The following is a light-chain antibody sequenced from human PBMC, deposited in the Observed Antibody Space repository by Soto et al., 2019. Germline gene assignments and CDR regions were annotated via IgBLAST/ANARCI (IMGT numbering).Light chain of an antibody. CDR3: TADSRYRVLV. CDR1: SSDIGGYKY. Sequence: QSALTQPASVSGSLGQSITISCTGTSSDIGGYKYVSWYQQHPGKAPKLIIFEVSNRPSGVSDRFSGSNSGNTASLTISGLQAEDEADYDCTADSRYRVLVFGGGTKVTVL. V-gene: IGLV2-14*01. CDR2: EVS. J-gene: IGLJ3*02.